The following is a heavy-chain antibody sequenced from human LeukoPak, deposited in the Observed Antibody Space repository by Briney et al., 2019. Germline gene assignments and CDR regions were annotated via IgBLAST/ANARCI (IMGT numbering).Heavy chain of an antibody. CDR1: GGSISSSSYY. CDR3: ASLNYYDSSGFEYGGN. CDR2: IYYSGST. D-gene: IGHD3-22*01. V-gene: IGHV4-31*03. Sequence: PSETLSLTCTVSGGSISSSSYYWGWIRQPPGKGLEWIGYIYYSGSTYYNPSLKSRVTISVDTSKNQFSLKLSSVTAADTAVYYCASLNYYDSSGFEYGGNWGQGTLVTVSS. J-gene: IGHJ4*02.